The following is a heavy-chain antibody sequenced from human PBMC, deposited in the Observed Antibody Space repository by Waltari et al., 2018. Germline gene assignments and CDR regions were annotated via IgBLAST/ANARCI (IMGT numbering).Heavy chain of an antibody. CDR2: INHSGST. V-gene: IGHV4-34*01. CDR3: ARRAARRPPTSFYFDY. Sequence: QVQLQQWGAGLLKPSETLSLTCAVYGGSFSGYYWSWIRQPPGKGLEWIGEINHSGSTNYNPSLKSRVTISVDTSKNQFSLKLSSVTAADTAVYYCARRAARRPPTSFYFDYWGQGTLVTVSS. CDR1: GGSFSGYY. J-gene: IGHJ4*02. D-gene: IGHD6-6*01.